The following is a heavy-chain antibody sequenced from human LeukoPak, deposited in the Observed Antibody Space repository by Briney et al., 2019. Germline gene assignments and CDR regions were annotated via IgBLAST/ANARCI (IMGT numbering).Heavy chain of an antibody. CDR1: GGTFSSYA. D-gene: IGHD3-22*01. CDR3: ARVGAYDSSGYSLRY. CDR2: IIPIFGTA. V-gene: IGHV1-69*13. Sequence: ASVKVSCKASGGTFSSYAISWLRQAPGQGLEWMGGIIPIFGTANYAQKFQGRVTITADESTSTAYMELSSLRSEDTAVYYCARVGAYDSSGYSLRYWGQGTLVTVSS. J-gene: IGHJ4*02.